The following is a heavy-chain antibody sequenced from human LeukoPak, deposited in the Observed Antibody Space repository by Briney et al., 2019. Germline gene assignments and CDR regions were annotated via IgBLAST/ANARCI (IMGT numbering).Heavy chain of an antibody. Sequence: SETLSLTCTVSGGSISSYYWSWIRQPPGKGLEWIGYIYYSGSTNYNPSLKSRVTISVDTSENQFSLKLSSVTAADTAVYYCARGAPAYYYDSSGPLNDYWGQGTLVTVSS. CDR2: IYYSGST. V-gene: IGHV4-59*01. CDR3: ARGAPAYYYDSSGPLNDY. J-gene: IGHJ4*02. D-gene: IGHD3-22*01. CDR1: GGSISSYY.